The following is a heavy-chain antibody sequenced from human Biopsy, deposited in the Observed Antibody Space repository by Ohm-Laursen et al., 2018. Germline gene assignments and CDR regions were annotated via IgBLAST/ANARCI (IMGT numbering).Heavy chain of an antibody. CDR2: ISPKSGGT. Sequence: ASVKVSCKASGFSFTGYYIHWVRQAPGQGLEWMGWISPKSGGTNYAQKFQGNITMTKNTSMSTAYMEMSRLRSDNTAVYYCALQSVAQMKNFDYWGQGTLVTVSS. V-gene: IGHV1-2*02. J-gene: IGHJ4*02. D-gene: IGHD6-19*01. CDR3: ALQSVAQMKNFDY. CDR1: GFSFTGYY.